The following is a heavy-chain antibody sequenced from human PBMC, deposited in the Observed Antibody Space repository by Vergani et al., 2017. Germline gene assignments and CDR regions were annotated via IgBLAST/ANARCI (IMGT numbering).Heavy chain of an antibody. J-gene: IGHJ2*01. CDR3: ARGRGDNWYFDL. D-gene: IGHD3-10*01. CDR1: GGSINPSSSF. Sequence: QLQLQESGPGLVKPSETLSLICTVSGGSINPSSSFWGWIRQSPGKGLEWIGSINYVGRTYYISSLQSRATVLVDTSKNQFSLNLTSVTAADTAVYYGARGRGDNWYFDLWGRGTLVTVSS. CDR2: INYVGRT. V-gene: IGHV4-39*01.